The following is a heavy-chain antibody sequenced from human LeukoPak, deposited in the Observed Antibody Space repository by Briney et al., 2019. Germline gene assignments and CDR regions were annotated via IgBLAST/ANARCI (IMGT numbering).Heavy chain of an antibody. D-gene: IGHD3-22*01. V-gene: IGHV3-66*01. CDR1: GFTVSNNY. Sequence: GGFLRLSCAASGFTVSNNYMIWVRQAPGKGLEWVSFIYSGGGTSYADSVKGRFTISRDNSKNTLYLQMDSLRAEDTAVYYCARYYGSSGNYPGAFDIWGQGTMVTVSS. CDR3: ARYYGSSGNYPGAFDI. CDR2: IYSGGGT. J-gene: IGHJ3*02.